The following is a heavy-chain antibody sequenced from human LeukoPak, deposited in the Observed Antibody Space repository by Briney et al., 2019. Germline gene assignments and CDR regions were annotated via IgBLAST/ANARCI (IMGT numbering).Heavy chain of an antibody. V-gene: IGHV4-34*01. D-gene: IGHD1-26*01. CDR1: GGSFSGYY. Sequence: PSETLSLTCAVYGGSFSGYYWSWIRQPPGKGLEWIGEINHSGSTNYNPSLKSRVTISVDTSKNQFSLKLSSVTAADTAVYYCARTVRRSYSYYYYGMDVWGQGTTVTVSS. CDR2: INHSGST. J-gene: IGHJ6*02. CDR3: ARTVRRSYSYYYYGMDV.